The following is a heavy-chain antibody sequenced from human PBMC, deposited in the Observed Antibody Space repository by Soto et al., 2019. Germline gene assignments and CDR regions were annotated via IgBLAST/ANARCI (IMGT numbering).Heavy chain of an antibody. CDR3: AGHSSGVPGYYYGMDV. D-gene: IGHD3-22*01. V-gene: IGHV1-69*12. Sequence: QVQLVQSGAEVKKPGSSVKVSCKASGGTFSSYAISWVRQAPGQGLEWMGGIIPIFDTADYAQKFQGRVTGNADQSTNTAYMELSSLRSEDTAVYYCAGHSSGVPGYYYGMDVWGQGTTVTVSS. CDR2: IIPIFDTA. CDR1: GGTFSSYA. J-gene: IGHJ6*02.